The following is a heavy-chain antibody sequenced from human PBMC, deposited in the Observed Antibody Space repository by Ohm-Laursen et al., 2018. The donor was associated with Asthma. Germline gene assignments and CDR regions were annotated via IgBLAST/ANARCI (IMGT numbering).Heavy chain of an antibody. CDR1: GASFSTYY. CDR3: ARDREAFDI. CDR2: IYSTGST. D-gene: IGHD1-26*01. J-gene: IGHJ3*02. V-gene: IGHV4-59*01. Sequence: SETLSLTCTLSGASFSTYYWGWIRQPPGKGLEWIGYIYSTGSTNYNPSLESRVTISIDTSTNQFSLKLSSVTAADTAVYYCARDREAFDIWGQGTMVTVSS.